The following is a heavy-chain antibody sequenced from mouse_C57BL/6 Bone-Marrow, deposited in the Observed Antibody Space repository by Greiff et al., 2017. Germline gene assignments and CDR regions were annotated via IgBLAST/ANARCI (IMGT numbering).Heavy chain of an antibody. CDR3: ARDFGYYVWFAY. J-gene: IGHJ3*01. D-gene: IGHD2-3*01. CDR2: IDPSDSYT. Sequence: VQLQQPGAELVLPGASVQLSCKASGYTFTSYWMHWVKQRPGQGLEWIGEIDPSDSYTNYNQQFKGKSTLTVDKSSSTAYMQLSSLTSEDSAVYYCARDFGYYVWFAYWGQGTLVTVSA. V-gene: IGHV1-69*01. CDR1: GYTFTSYW.